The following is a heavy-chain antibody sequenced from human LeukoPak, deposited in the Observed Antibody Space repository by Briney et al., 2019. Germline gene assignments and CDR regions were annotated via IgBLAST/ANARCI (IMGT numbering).Heavy chain of an antibody. J-gene: IGHJ4*02. D-gene: IGHD1-26*01. Sequence: GGSLRLSSAASGFTFSNAWMNWVRQAPGKGLEWVGRIKSKTDGGTTDYAAPVKGRFTISRDDSKNTLYLQMNSLKTEDTAVYYCTTDPIVGATGVGIWGQGTLVTVSS. CDR2: IKSKTDGGTT. CDR3: TTDPIVGATGVGI. V-gene: IGHV3-15*07. CDR1: GFTFSNAW.